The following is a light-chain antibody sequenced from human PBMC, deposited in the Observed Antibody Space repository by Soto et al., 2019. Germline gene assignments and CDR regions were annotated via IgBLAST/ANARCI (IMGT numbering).Light chain of an antibody. CDR3: RSYAGINNLAV. Sequence: QSVLTQPPSASGSPGQSVTISCTGTSSDVGGYNYVSWYQQHPGKAPKLMIYEVSKRPSGVPDRFSGSKSGNTASLTVSGLQAEDEADYYCRSYAGINNLAVFGGGTQLTVL. CDR1: SSDVGGYNY. CDR2: EVS. J-gene: IGLJ7*01. V-gene: IGLV2-8*01.